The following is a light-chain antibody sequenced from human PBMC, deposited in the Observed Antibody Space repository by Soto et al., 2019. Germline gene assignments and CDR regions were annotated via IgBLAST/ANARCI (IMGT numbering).Light chain of an antibody. CDR3: AAWDDSLNGHV. CDR1: SSNIGTSS. J-gene: IGLJ1*01. Sequence: QSALTQPHSASGTPGQRVTISCSGSSSNIGTSSVHWFRQLPGTAPKLLISTTNQRPSGVPERFSGSKSGTSASPAISGLQSEDEADYYCAAWDDSLNGHVFGTGTKVTVL. V-gene: IGLV1-44*01. CDR2: TTN.